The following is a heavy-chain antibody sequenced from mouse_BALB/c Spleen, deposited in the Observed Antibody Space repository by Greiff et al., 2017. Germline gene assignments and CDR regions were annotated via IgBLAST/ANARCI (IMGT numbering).Heavy chain of an antibody. CDR2: IWGGGST. J-gene: IGHJ3*01. Sequence: VKLMESGPGLVAPSQSLSITCTVSGFSLSRYSVHWVRQPPGKGLEWLGMIWGGGSTDYNSALKSRLSISKDNSKSQVFLKMNSLQTDDTAMYYCARNEDYRSPFAYWGQGTLVTVSA. D-gene: IGHD2-14*01. CDR1: GFSLSRYS. V-gene: IGHV2-6-4*01. CDR3: ARNEDYRSPFAY.